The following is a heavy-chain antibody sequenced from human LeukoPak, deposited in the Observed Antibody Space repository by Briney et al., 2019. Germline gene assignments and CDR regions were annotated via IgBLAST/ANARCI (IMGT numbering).Heavy chain of an antibody. V-gene: IGHV3-74*01. J-gene: IGHJ3*02. CDR3: ARDQLEIAFDI. Sequence: PGGPLRLSCAASGFTFSSYWMHWVRQAPGKGLVWVSRINSDGSSTSYADSVKGRFTISRDNAKNTLYLQMNSLRAEDTAVYYCARDQLEIAFDIWGQGTMVTVSS. CDR2: INSDGSST. CDR1: GFTFSSYW. D-gene: IGHD5-24*01.